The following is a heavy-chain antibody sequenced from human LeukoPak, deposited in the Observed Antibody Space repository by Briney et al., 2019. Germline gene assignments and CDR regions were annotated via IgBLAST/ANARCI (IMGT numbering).Heavy chain of an antibody. CDR3: ARVPGKFPQYVLDI. V-gene: IGHV1-18*01. CDR1: GYSVISYG. Sequence: ASVKVSCKASGYSVISYGFNWVGQAPGQGREGVGWRSVYNGKRKSARKFLGRVSKITDESTNIAYMEMRNLKSDDTAVYYCARVPGKFPQYVLDILGQGTMVIVSS. CDR2: RSVYNGKR. J-gene: IGHJ3*02.